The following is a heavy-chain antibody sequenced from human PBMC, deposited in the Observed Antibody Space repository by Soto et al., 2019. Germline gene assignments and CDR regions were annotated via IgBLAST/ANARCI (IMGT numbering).Heavy chain of an antibody. CDR2: INHSGST. D-gene: IGHD6-13*01. CDR3: ASRAAAERLNWFDP. V-gene: IGHV4-34*01. J-gene: IGHJ5*02. CDR1: GGSFSGYY. Sequence: SETLSLTCAVYGGSFSGYYWSWIRQPPGKGLEWIGEINHSGSTNYNPSLKSRVTISVDTSKNQFSLKLSSVTAADTAVYHCASRAAAERLNWFDPWGQGTLVTVSS.